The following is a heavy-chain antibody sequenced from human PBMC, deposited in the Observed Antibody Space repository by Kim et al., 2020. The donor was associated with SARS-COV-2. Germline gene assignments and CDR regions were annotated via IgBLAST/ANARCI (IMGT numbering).Heavy chain of an antibody. D-gene: IGHD2-8*02. Sequence: ASVKVSCKASGYTFTSYAMNWVRQAPGQGLEWMGWINTNTENPTYAQGFTGRFVFSLDTSVSTAYLQISSLKAEDTAVYYCARATSLLVVYAYYYYYGMDVWGQGTTVTVSS. CDR2: INTNTENP. CDR3: ARATSLLVVYAYYYYYGMDV. CDR1: GYTFTSYA. J-gene: IGHJ6*02. V-gene: IGHV7-4-1*02.